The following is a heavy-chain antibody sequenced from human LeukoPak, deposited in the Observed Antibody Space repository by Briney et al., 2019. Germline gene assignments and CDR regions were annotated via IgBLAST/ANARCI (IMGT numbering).Heavy chain of an antibody. J-gene: IGHJ6*03. Sequence: PGGSLRLSCAASGFTFSSYWMHWVRQAPGKGLVWVSRINSDGSSTSYADSVKGRFTISRDNSKNTLYLQMNSLRAEDTAVYYCAKDLNDFWSGYYNYYMDVWGKGTTVTVSS. CDR2: INSDGSST. CDR3: AKDLNDFWSGYYNYYMDV. CDR1: GFTFSSYW. D-gene: IGHD3-3*01. V-gene: IGHV3-74*01.